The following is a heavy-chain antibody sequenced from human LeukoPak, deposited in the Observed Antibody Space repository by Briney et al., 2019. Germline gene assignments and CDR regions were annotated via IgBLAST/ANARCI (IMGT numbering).Heavy chain of an antibody. CDR3: ARDWSFDY. V-gene: IGHV3-74*01. Sequence: PGGSLRLSCAASGFTISDYWMHWVRHAPGKGLVWVSRSNSDGSSISYADSVKGRFTISRDIAKNTLYLQMNSLRDEDTGVYYCARDWSFDYWGQGTLVTVSS. J-gene: IGHJ4*02. CDR1: GFTISDYW. CDR2: SNSDGSSI. D-gene: IGHD2-8*02.